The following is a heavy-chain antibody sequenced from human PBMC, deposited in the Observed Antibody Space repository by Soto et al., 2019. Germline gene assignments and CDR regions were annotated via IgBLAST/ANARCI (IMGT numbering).Heavy chain of an antibody. D-gene: IGHD3-3*01. CDR3: ARRDTSGFLRYFDN. CDR2: IVPNVGTV. Sequence: KVSCKASGGTLSSFINYPINWVRQAPGQGLEWMGGIVPNVGTVNYAQKFQGRVTITADKSTGTAYMEVSSLRSEDTALYYCARRDTSGFLRYFDNWGQGTLVTVSS. J-gene: IGHJ4*02. CDR1: GGTLSSFINYP. V-gene: IGHV1-69*06.